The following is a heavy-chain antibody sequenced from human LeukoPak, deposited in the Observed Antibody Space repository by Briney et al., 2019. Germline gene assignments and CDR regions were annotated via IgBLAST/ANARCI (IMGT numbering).Heavy chain of an antibody. D-gene: IGHD6-19*01. CDR1: GFTFDDYG. J-gene: IGHJ6*03. Sequence: PGRSLRLSCAASGFTFDDYGIHWVRQAPGRGLEWVAFIRYDGSNKNYADSVKGRFTISRDNSKNTLCLQMNSLRAEDTAVYYCAKGSKAVLFTRDYYLDVWGKGTTVTISS. V-gene: IGHV3-30*02. CDR3: AKGSKAVLFTRDYYLDV. CDR2: IRYDGSNK.